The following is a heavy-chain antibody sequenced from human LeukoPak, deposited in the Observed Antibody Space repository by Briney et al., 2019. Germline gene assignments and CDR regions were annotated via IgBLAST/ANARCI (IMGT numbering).Heavy chain of an antibody. J-gene: IGHJ3*02. Sequence: SQTLSLTCAISGDSVSSNSASWNWIRQSPSRGLEWQGRTYYRSQWYNDYPVSVKSRITINPDTSKSQFSLRLNSVTPEDTAVYYCAREGQWLDKRYAFDIWGQGTMVTVSS. CDR3: AREGQWLDKRYAFDI. V-gene: IGHV6-1*01. D-gene: IGHD6-19*01. CDR2: TYYRSQWYN. CDR1: GDSVSSNSAS.